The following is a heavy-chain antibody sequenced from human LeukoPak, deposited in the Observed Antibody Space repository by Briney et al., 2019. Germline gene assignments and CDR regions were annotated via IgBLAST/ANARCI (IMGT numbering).Heavy chain of an antibody. CDR2: ISRCGEST. CDR3: AKDYAVGSIDY. J-gene: IGHJ4*02. V-gene: IGHV3-23*01. D-gene: IGHD3-16*01. CDR1: GFTFSGFA. Sequence: GGTLRLSCAASGFTFSGFAMSWIRQAPGKGLEWVSSISRCGESTFYADSVRGRFTISRDNSKNTVSLQMESLRAEDTALYYCAKDYAVGSIDYWGQGTLVTVSS.